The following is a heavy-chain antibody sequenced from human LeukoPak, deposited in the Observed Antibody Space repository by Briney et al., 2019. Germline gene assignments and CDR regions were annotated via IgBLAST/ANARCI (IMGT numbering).Heavy chain of an antibody. CDR3: AKDLREYSSSPRNAFDI. CDR2: ISSSGGYT. J-gene: IGHJ3*02. Sequence: GGSLRLSCAASGFTFSSYGMSWVRQAPGKGLEWVSTISSSGGYTYYADSVKGRFTISRDNSKNTLYLQVNSLRAEDTAVYYCAKDLREYSSSPRNAFDIWGQGTMVTVSS. CDR1: GFTFSSYG. D-gene: IGHD6-6*01. V-gene: IGHV3-23*01.